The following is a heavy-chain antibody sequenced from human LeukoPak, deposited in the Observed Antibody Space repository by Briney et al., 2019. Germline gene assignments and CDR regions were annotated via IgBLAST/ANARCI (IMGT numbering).Heavy chain of an antibody. CDR3: ARDYYECSGYSFFDY. D-gene: IGHD3-22*01. J-gene: IGHJ4*02. Sequence: GGSLRLSCAASGFTVSSNCMSWVRQAPWKGLEWVSVIYSGGSTYYADSVKGRFTISRDNSKNTLYLQMNSLRAEDTAVYYCARDYYECSGYSFFDYWGQRTLVTVSS. V-gene: IGHV3-66*02. CDR1: GFTVSSNC. CDR2: IYSGGST.